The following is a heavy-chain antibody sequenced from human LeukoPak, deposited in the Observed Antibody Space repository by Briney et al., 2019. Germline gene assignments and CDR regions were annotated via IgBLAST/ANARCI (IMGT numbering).Heavy chain of an antibody. D-gene: IGHD3-9*01. V-gene: IGHV3-30-3*01. CDR2: ISYDGSNK. CDR3: AREAKPQLRYFDWLSKPEMEHYYYYGMDV. J-gene: IGHJ6*02. CDR1: GFTFSSYA. Sequence: GGSLRLSCAASGFTFSSYAMHWVRQAPGKGLEWVAVISYDGSNKYYADSVKGRFTISRDNSKNTLYLQMNSLRAEDTAVYYCAREAKPQLRYFDWLSKPEMEHYYYYGMDVWGQGTTVTVSS.